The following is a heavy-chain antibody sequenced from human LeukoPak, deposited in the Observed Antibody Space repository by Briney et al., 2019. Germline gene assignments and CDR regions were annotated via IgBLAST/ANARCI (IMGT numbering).Heavy chain of an antibody. CDR1: GYSFTSYW. V-gene: IGHV5-51*04. D-gene: IGHD6-13*01. CDR2: IYPGDSDT. Sequence: GESLQISCKGSGYSFTSYWIGWVRQLPGKGLEWMGIIYPGDSDTRYSPSFQGQVTISADKPISTAYLQWSSLKASDTAMYYCTTGYSSSWYSGNYYYYYGMDVWGQGTTVTVSS. J-gene: IGHJ6*02. CDR3: TTGYSSSWYSGNYYYYYGMDV.